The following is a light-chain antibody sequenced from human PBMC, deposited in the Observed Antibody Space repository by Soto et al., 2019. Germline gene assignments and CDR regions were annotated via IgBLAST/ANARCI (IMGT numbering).Light chain of an antibody. CDR1: QSVSSSY. CDR2: GAS. J-gene: IGKJ1*01. Sequence: EIVLTQSPGTLSLSPGERATLSCRASQSVSSSYLAWYQQKPGQAPRLLIYGASSRATGIPDRFSGSASGTDFTLTISRLEPEDFALYYCQQYGSSPTFGQGTKVEIK. V-gene: IGKV3-20*01. CDR3: QQYGSSPT.